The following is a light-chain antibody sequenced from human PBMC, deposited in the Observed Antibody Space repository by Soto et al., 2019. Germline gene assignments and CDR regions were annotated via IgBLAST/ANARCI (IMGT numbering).Light chain of an antibody. CDR2: RTN. J-gene: IGLJ1*01. CDR3: EAWDDSRSGTV. CDR1: SSNTGSNY. Sequence: QSVLTQPPSASGTPGQRVTISCSGSSSNTGSNYVYWYQQLPGTAPKLLIYRTNQRPSGVPDRFSGSKSGTSASLAISGLRSEEEADYYCEAWDDSRSGTVFGTGTKVTVL. V-gene: IGLV1-47*01.